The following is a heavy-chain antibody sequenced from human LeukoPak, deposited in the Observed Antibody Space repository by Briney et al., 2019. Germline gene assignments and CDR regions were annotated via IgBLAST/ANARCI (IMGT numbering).Heavy chain of an antibody. D-gene: IGHD3-3*01. Sequence: QSGGSLRLSCAASGFTFSSYAMSWVRQAPGKGLEWVSAISGSGGSTYYADSVKGRFTISRDNSKNTLYLQMNSLRAEDTAVYYCATHQSGYFMMAQLDWGQGTLVTVSS. CDR2: ISGSGGST. CDR3: ATHQSGYFMMAQLD. CDR1: GFTFSSYA. J-gene: IGHJ4*02. V-gene: IGHV3-23*01.